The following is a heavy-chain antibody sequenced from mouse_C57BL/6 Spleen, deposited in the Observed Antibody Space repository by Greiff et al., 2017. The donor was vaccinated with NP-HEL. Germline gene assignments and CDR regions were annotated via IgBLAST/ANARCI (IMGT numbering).Heavy chain of an antibody. J-gene: IGHJ1*03. Sequence: QVQLQQSGAELVKPGASVKISCKASGYAFSSYWMNWVKQRPGKGLEWLGQIYPGDGDTNYNEKFKGKATLTADKSSSTAYMQLSSLTSEDSAVYFCARSGVYYGSYWYFDVWGTGTTVTVSS. CDR3: ARSGVYYGSYWYFDV. D-gene: IGHD2-2*01. CDR1: GYAFSSYW. V-gene: IGHV1-80*01. CDR2: IYPGDGDT.